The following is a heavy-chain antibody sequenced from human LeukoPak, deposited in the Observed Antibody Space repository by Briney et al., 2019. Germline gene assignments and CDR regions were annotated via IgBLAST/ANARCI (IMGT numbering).Heavy chain of an antibody. D-gene: IGHD6-19*01. Sequence: GGSLRLSCAASGFTFSSHAMSWVRQAPGKGLEWVSAISSSGGSTYDADSVKGRFTISGDNSKNTVYLQMNSLRAEDTAVYYCAKDRYSSGWYSDFDYWGQGTLVTVSS. CDR3: AKDRYSSGWYSDFDY. CDR1: GFTFSSHA. CDR2: ISSSGGST. J-gene: IGHJ4*02. V-gene: IGHV3-23*01.